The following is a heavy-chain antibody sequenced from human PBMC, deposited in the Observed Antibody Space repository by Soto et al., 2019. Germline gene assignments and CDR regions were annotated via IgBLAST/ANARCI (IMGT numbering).Heavy chain of an antibody. CDR1: GFTFNNYA. CDR3: AKGGGYNYDSSGFDH. CDR2: ISGNDGRT. J-gene: IGHJ4*02. D-gene: IGHD3-22*01. V-gene: IGHV3-23*01. Sequence: GGSLRLSCAASGFTFNNYAMSWVRQAPGKGLEWVSAISGNDGRTYYADSVKGRFTDSRDSSKNTLSLQMNSLRTEDTAEYFCAKGGGYNYDSSGFDHWGQGTLVTVSS.